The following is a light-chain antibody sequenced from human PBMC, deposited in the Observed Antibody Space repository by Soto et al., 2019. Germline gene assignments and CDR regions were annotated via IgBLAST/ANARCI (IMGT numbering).Light chain of an antibody. CDR3: QQYHSSPPMYT. CDR1: QSISSTY. V-gene: IGKV3-20*01. J-gene: IGKJ2*01. CDR2: AAS. Sequence: EIVLTQSPGTLSLSPGERTTLSCRASQSISSTYLVWYQQRPGQAPRLLIYAASSRATGIPDRFSGSGSGTDFTLTISRLEPEDFAVYYCQQYHSSPPMYTFGQGTKLEIK.